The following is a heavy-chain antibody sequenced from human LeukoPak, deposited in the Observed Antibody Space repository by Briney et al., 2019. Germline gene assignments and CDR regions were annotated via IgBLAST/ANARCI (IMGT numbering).Heavy chain of an antibody. D-gene: IGHD4/OR15-4a*01. CDR1: GYTFTSYD. V-gene: IGHV7-4-1*02. J-gene: IGHJ4*02. Sequence: GASVKVSCKASGYTFTSYDINWVRQATGQGLEWMGWINTNTGNLTYAQGFTGRFVFSLDTSVSTAYLQISSLKAEDTAVYYCARGGLWPDYWGQGTLVTVSS. CDR3: ARGGLWPDY. CDR2: INTNTGNL.